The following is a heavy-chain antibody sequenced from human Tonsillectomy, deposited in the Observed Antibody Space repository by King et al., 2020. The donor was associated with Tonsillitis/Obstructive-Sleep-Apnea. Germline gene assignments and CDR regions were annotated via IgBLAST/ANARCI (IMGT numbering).Heavy chain of an antibody. CDR2: ISDSGGST. CDR3: AKLYGGNSGSHFDY. Sequence: VQLVESGGGLVQSGGSLRLSCAASGFTFSSNAMSWVRQAPGKGLEWVSVISDSGGSTYYTDSVKGRFTISRDNSKNTLYLQMNSLRAADTAVYYCAKLYGGNSGSHFDYWGQGTLVPVSS. J-gene: IGHJ4*02. V-gene: IGHV3-23*04. D-gene: IGHD4-23*01. CDR1: GFTFSSNA.